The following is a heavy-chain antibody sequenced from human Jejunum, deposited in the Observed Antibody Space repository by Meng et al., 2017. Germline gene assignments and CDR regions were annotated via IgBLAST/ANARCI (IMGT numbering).Heavy chain of an antibody. V-gene: IGHV4-34*01. Sequence: SETLSLTCAVYGGSFSGYYCGWIRQAPGKGLEWIGDIDHSGSTNYNPSLKNRVTISVDTSRNQISLNPNSVTAADTAVYYCARGGDPRAYYFDYWGQGNLVTVSS. CDR2: IDHSGST. J-gene: IGHJ4*02. D-gene: IGHD3-10*01. CDR3: ARGGDPRAYYFDY. CDR1: GGSFSGYY.